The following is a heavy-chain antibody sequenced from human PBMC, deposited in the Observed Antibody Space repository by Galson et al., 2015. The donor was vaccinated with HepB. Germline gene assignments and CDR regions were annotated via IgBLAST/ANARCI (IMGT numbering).Heavy chain of an antibody. CDR2: IIPILGIA. CDR1: GGTFSSYT. D-gene: IGHD3-22*01. Sequence: SVKVSCKASGGTFSSYTISWVRQAPGQGLEWMGRIIPILGIANYAQKFQGRVTITADKSTSTAYMELSSLRSEDTAVYYCARAMYYYDSSGYSRLLGSAIDIWGQGTMVTVSS. V-gene: IGHV1-69*02. J-gene: IGHJ3*02. CDR3: ARAMYYYDSSGYSRLLGSAIDI.